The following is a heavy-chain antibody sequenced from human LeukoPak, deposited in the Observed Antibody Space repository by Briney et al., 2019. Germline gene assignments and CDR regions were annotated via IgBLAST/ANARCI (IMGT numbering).Heavy chain of an antibody. D-gene: IGHD2-2*01. CDR3: ARAPEGYCGRTSCYYPAPIDP. Sequence: KSSQTLSLTCTVSGASISSGSYYWSWIRQPAGKGLEWIGRIHISGSTNYNPSLKSRVTISIDTSKNQFSLKLSSVTAADTAVYYCARAPEGYCGRTSCYYPAPIDPWGQGTLLTVSS. CDR2: IHISGST. J-gene: IGHJ5*02. CDR1: GASISSGSYY. V-gene: IGHV4-61*02.